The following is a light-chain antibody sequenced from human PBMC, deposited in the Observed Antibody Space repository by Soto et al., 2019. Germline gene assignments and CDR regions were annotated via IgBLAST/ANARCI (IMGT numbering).Light chain of an antibody. V-gene: IGKV3-11*01. CDR2: DAY. CDR1: QSFRGL. J-gene: IGKJ5*01. Sequence: EVVLTQSPVALSLSVGQRPTLSCRASQSFRGLLAWYQQKPGQAPRLLIYDAYNRATGIPPRFSGSGSGTDFTLTISSLEPEDSAVYYCQQRHMWPITFGQGTRLEIK. CDR3: QQRHMWPIT.